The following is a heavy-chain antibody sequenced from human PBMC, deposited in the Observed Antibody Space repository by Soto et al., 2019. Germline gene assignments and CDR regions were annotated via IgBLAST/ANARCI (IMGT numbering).Heavy chain of an antibody. Sequence: QVQLQESGPGLVKPSQTLSLTCTVSGDSISSGDHYWSWIRQPPGKGLEWVGYIYYSGTTYTRPSLQSRVTISVEKAKNQFSRKLSSLTAADKAVYYCARGAYSDSSSYFDYWGQGTLVPVSS. CDR3: ARGAYSDSSSYFDY. J-gene: IGHJ4*02. CDR2: IYYSGTT. CDR1: GDSISSGDHY. V-gene: IGHV4-30-4*01. D-gene: IGHD6-6*01.